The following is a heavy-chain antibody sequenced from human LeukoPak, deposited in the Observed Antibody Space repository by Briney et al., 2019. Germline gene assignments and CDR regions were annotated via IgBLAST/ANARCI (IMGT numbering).Heavy chain of an antibody. CDR2: IYHSGNT. CDR1: GDSISSSYY. D-gene: IGHD1-1*01. Sequence: PSETLSLTCAVSGDSISSSYYWGWIRQPQGKGLEWIGSIYHSGNTYYNPSLKSRVTISVDTSKNLFSLKLSSVTAADTAVYYCARRSARRYDFDYWGQGTLVTVSS. CDR3: ARRSARRYDFDY. J-gene: IGHJ4*02. V-gene: IGHV4-38-2*01.